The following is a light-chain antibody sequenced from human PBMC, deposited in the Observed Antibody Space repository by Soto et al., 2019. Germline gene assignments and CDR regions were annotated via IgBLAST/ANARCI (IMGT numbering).Light chain of an antibody. V-gene: IGLV4-60*03. CDR2: VENNGIY. CDR1: SGHSTYI. Sequence: QLVLTQSSSASASLGSSVRLTCTLSSGHSTYIIAWHQQQPGKAPRYLMKVENNGIYNKGSRVPDRFSGSSSGADRYITISNLQSDDEADYYCETWDTNTRVFGGGTKLTVL. CDR3: ETWDTNTRV. J-gene: IGLJ3*02.